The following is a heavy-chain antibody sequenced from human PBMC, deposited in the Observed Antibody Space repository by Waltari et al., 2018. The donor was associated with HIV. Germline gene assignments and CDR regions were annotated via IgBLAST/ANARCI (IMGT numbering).Heavy chain of an antibody. CDR1: GGSITNTSYY. V-gene: IGHV4-39*07. J-gene: IGHJ4*02. CDR3: ARERIVGATSYYFDS. Sequence: QLQLQESGPGLVKPSETLSLICTVSGGSITNTSYYWGWIRQPPEKGLDWIGTIYYRGSTYYNPSLRSRVTISLDTSKNKLSLKLNSVTAADTAVYFCARERIVGATSYYFDSWGRGTLVTVSS. CDR2: IYYRGST. D-gene: IGHD1-26*01.